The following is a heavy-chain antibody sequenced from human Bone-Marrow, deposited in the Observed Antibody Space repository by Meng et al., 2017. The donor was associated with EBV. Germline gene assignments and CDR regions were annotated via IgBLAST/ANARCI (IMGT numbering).Heavy chain of an antibody. Sequence: QVQLVESGXGVVQPGRSLRLSCAVSGFTLSNYGMHWVRQAPGKGLEWVAVISYDGSNKYYADSVKGRFTISRDNSKNTLYLQMNSLRAEDTAVYYCATLRGEFDFWGQGTLVTVSS. CDR2: ISYDGSNK. CDR3: ATLRGEFDF. V-gene: IGHV3-30*03. D-gene: IGHD3-16*01. CDR1: GFTLSNYG. J-gene: IGHJ4*02.